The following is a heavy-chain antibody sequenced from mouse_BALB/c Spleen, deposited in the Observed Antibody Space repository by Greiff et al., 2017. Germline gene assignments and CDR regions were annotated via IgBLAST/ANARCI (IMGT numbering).Heavy chain of an antibody. CDR1: GYTFTSYT. CDR3: APYYGSSPWFAY. Sequence: VKLMESGAELARPGASVKMSCKASGYTFTSYTMHWVKQRPGQGLEWIGYINPSSGYTNYNQKFKDKATLTADKSSSTAYMQLSSLTSEDSAVYYCAPYYGSSPWFAYWGQGTLVTVSA. V-gene: IGHV1-4*01. D-gene: IGHD1-1*01. J-gene: IGHJ3*01. CDR2: INPSSGYT.